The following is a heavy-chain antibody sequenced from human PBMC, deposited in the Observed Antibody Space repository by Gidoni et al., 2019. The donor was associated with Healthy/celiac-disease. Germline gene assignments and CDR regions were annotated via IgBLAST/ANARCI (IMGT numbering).Heavy chain of an antibody. J-gene: IGHJ5*02. CDR3: ARGGECDGDLPSNWFDP. Sequence: QVQLQESGPGLVKPSQTLSLTCTVSGGSLSSGSYYWSWIRQPAGKGLEWIGRIYTSGSTNYNPSLKSRVTISVDTSKNQFSLKLSSVTAADTAVYYCARGGECDGDLPSNWFDPWGQGTLVTVSS. D-gene: IGHD3-16*01. CDR1: GGSLSSGSYY. CDR2: IYTSGST. V-gene: IGHV4-61*02.